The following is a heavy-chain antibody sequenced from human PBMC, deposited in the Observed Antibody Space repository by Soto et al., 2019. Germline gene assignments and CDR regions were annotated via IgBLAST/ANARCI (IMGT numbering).Heavy chain of an antibody. Sequence: ASETLSLTCTVSGGSMISYYWSWIRQPPGRGLEWIGYIYYAGSTSYNPSLKSRVTISLDTSKNQFSLKLSSVTAADTAVYYCARTYDDSGPNSGGYGFDIWGPGTMVTVSS. CDR3: ARTYDDSGPNSGGYGFDI. CDR1: GGSMISYY. CDR2: IYYAGST. V-gene: IGHV4-59*01. D-gene: IGHD3-22*01. J-gene: IGHJ3*02.